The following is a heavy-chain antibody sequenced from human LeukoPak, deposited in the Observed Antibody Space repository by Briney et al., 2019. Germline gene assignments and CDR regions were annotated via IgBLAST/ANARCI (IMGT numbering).Heavy chain of an antibody. Sequence: PGGSLRLSCAASGFTVSSNYMSWVRQAPGKGLEWVSVIYSGGSTYYADSVKGRFTISRDNSKNTLYLQMNSLRAEDTAVYHCARARADYYYGMDVWGQGTTVTVSS. CDR3: ARARADYYYGMDV. CDR1: GFTVSSNY. V-gene: IGHV3-66*01. D-gene: IGHD6-25*01. CDR2: IYSGGST. J-gene: IGHJ6*02.